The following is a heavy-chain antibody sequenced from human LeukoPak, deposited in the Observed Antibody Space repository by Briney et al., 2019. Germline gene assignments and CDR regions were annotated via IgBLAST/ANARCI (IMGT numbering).Heavy chain of an antibody. D-gene: IGHD3-22*01. J-gene: IGHJ6*02. CDR2: ISAYNGNT. CDR3: ARDRRYDSSCYYYFYYYYSMDV. Sequence: ASVKVSCKASGYTFTSYGISWVRQAPGQGLEWMGWISAYNGNTNYAQKLQGRVTMTTDTSTSTAYMELRSLRSDDPAVYYCARDRRYDSSCYYYFYYYYSMDVWGQGTAVTVSS. V-gene: IGHV1-18*01. CDR1: GYTFTSYG.